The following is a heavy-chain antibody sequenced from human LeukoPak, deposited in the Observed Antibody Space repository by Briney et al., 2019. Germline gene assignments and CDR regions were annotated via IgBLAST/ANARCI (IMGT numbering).Heavy chain of an antibody. D-gene: IGHD2-21*01. CDR2: IYYSGST. CDR1: GGSISSSSYY. Sequence: SETLSLTCTVSGGSISSSSYYWGWIRQPPGKGLEWIGSIYYSGSTNYNPSLKSRVTISVDTSKNQFSLKLSSVTAADTAVYYCARLLWGDSPKWGQGTLVTVSS. V-gene: IGHV4-39*07. J-gene: IGHJ4*02. CDR3: ARLLWGDSPK.